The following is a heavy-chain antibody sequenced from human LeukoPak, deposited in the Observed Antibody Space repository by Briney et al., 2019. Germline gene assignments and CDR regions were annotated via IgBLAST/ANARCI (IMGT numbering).Heavy chain of an antibody. V-gene: IGHV4-34*01. Sequence: SETLSLTCAVYGGSFSGYYWSWIRQPPGKGLECIGEINHSGSTNYNPSLKSRVTISVDTSKNQFSLKLSSVTAADTAVYYCARGPGEQQLVYRIDYWGQGTLVTVSS. CDR2: INHSGST. CDR1: GGSFSGYY. J-gene: IGHJ4*02. D-gene: IGHD6-13*01. CDR3: ARGPGEQQLVYRIDY.